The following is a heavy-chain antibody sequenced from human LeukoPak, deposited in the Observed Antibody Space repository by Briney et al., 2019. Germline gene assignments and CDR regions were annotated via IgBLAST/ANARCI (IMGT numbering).Heavy chain of an antibody. CDR2: IIPILGTA. CDR3: ARDRGGYVPKNWFDP. Sequence: SVKVSCKASGGTFSSYAISWVRQAPGQGLEWMGGIIPILGTANYAQKFQGRVTITADESTSTAYMELSSLRSEDTAVYYCARDRGGYVPKNWFDPWGQGTLVTVSS. D-gene: IGHD5-12*01. CDR1: GGTFSSYA. V-gene: IGHV1-69*01. J-gene: IGHJ5*02.